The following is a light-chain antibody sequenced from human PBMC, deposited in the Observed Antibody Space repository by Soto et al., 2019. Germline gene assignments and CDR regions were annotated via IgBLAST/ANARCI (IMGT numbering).Light chain of an antibody. V-gene: IGKV3-20*01. CDR2: GAS. J-gene: IGKJ1*01. CDR3: QQYGSSAT. CDR1: QSVSSSS. Sequence: ESVLTQSPGTLSLSPGERATLSCRASQSVSSSSLAWYQQKPGQAPRLLIYGASSRATGIPGRFSGSGSGTDVTLTISTLEPEDFAVYYCQQYGSSATFGQGTKVEIK.